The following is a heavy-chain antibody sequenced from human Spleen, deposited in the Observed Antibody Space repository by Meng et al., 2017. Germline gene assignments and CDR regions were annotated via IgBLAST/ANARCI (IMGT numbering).Heavy chain of an antibody. CDR3: ARDTVSNYFDY. D-gene: IGHD4-11*01. J-gene: IGHJ4*02. Sequence: SCTVSGGSISSGDYYWSWIRQHPGKGLEWIGYIYYSGSTYYNPSLKSRVTISVDTSKNQFSLKLSSVTAADTAVYYCARDTVSNYFDYWGQGALVTVSS. CDR2: IYYSGST. V-gene: IGHV4-31*02. CDR1: GGSISSGDYY.